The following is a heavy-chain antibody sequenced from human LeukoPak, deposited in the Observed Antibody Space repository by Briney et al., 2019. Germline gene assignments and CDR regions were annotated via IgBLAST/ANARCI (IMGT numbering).Heavy chain of an antibody. CDR3: ARSTGPIDY. CDR1: GDIVSSNSAA. Sequence: SQTLSLTCAISGDIVSSNSAAWNWIRQSPSRGLEWLGRTYYRSKWYTYYAVSVKSRISINRDTSKNQISLQLNSVTPEDTAVYYCARSTGPIDYWGQGTLVTVSS. D-gene: IGHD1-1*01. V-gene: IGHV6-1*01. CDR2: TYYRSKWYT. J-gene: IGHJ4*02.